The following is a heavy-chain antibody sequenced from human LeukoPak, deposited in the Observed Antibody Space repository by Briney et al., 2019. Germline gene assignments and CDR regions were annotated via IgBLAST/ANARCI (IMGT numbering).Heavy chain of an antibody. CDR1: GFTFSSYW. V-gene: IGHV3-7*01. Sequence: PGGSLRLSCAASGFTFSSYWMSWVRQAPGKGLEWVASIKQDGSEKYFVDSVKGRFTISRDNSKNTLYLQMNSLRAEDTAVYYCAKLYSSSSTHTDYWGQGTLVTVSS. J-gene: IGHJ4*02. D-gene: IGHD6-6*01. CDR2: IKQDGSEK. CDR3: AKLYSSSSTHTDY.